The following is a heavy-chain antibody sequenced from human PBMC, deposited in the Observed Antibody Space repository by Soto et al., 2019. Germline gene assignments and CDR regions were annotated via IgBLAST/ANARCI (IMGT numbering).Heavy chain of an antibody. CDR1: GGTFSSYA. D-gene: IGHD5-18*01. V-gene: IGHV1-69*01. CDR2: IIPIFGTA. J-gene: IGHJ4*02. Sequence: QVQLVQSGAEVKKPGSSVKVSCKASGGTFSSYAISWVRQAPGQGLEWMGGIIPIFGTANYAQKFQGRGTITADESTSTADMELHSLRSEDTAVYYCASVDRAIVTMDYWGQGTLVPVSS. CDR3: ASVDRAIVTMDY.